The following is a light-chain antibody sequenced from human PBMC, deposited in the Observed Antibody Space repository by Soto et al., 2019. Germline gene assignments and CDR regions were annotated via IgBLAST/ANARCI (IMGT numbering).Light chain of an antibody. V-gene: IGKV3-15*01. CDR2: GAS. CDR1: QSVGSN. J-gene: IGKJ4*01. CDR3: QQRSNWPPLT. Sequence: EIVMTQSPVTLSVSPGERATLSCRASQSVGSNLAWYQQKPGQAPRLLIYGASTRATGIPARFSGSGSGTEFTLTISSLQSEDFAVYYCQQRSNWPPLTFGGGTKVEIK.